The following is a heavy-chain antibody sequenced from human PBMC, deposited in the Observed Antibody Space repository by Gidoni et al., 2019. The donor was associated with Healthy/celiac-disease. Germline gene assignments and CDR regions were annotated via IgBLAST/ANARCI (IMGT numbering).Heavy chain of an antibody. CDR1: GFTFSDYY. V-gene: IGHV3-11*05. CDR3: ARTPGIAAATPPFDY. Sequence: QVQLVESGGGLVKPGGSLRLYCAASGFTFSDYYMSWIRQAPGKGLEWVSYISSSSSYTNYADSVKGRFTISRDNAKNSLYLQMNSLRAEDTAVYYCARTPGIAAATPPFDYWGQGTLVTVSS. J-gene: IGHJ4*02. CDR2: ISSSSSYT. D-gene: IGHD6-13*01.